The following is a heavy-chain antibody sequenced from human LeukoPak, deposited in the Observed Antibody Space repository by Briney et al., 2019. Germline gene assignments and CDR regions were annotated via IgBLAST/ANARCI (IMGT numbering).Heavy chain of an antibody. CDR3: ARVGYCSTTTCYLDY. J-gene: IGHJ4*02. CDR2: IKQDGSHK. V-gene: IGHV3-7*01. D-gene: IGHD2-2*01. CDR1: GFTFSNYW. Sequence: GGSLRLSCAASGFTFSNYWMSWVRPAPGKGLEWVANIKQDGSHKYHVDSVKGRFTISRDNAKSSLYLQMNSLRAEDTAVYYCARVGYCSTTTCYLDYWGQGTLVTVSS.